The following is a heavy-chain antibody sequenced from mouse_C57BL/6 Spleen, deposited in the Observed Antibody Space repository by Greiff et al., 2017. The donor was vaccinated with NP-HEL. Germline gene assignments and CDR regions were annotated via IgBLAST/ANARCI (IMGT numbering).Heavy chain of an antibody. Sequence: QVQLKESGPELVKPGASVKISCKASGYAFSSSWMNWVKQRPGKGLEWIGRIYPGDGDTNYNGKFTGKATLTADKSSSTAYLQISSLTSEDSAVYFFARGGIYYEYVDAMDYWGQGTSVTVSS. CDR2: IYPGDGDT. CDR1: GYAFSSSW. CDR3: ARGGIYYEYVDAMDY. J-gene: IGHJ4*01. D-gene: IGHD2-4*01. V-gene: IGHV1-82*01.